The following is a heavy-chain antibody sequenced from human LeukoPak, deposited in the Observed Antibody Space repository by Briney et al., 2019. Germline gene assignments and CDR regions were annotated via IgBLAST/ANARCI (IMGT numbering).Heavy chain of an antibody. Sequence: PWRSLRLSCVASGLTFSSYAMHRVRQAPGKGLEWVAVISYDGSNKYYADSVKGRFTISRDNSKNTLYLQMNSLRAEGTAVYYCARDRGFLQWPTDYYFGYWGQGTLVTVSS. J-gene: IGHJ4*02. CDR1: GLTFSSYA. CDR2: ISYDGSNK. D-gene: IGHD4-11*01. CDR3: ARDRGFLQWPTDYYFGY. V-gene: IGHV3-30*04.